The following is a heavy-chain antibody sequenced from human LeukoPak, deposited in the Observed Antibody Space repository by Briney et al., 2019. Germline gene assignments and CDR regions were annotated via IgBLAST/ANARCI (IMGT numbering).Heavy chain of an antibody. D-gene: IGHD2-2*02. J-gene: IGHJ2*01. CDR1: GFTFDDYA. V-gene: IGHV3-9*01. CDR3: AKDGYCSSTSYYTTWYFDL. Sequence: GRSLRLSCAASGFTFDDYAMHWVRQAPGKGLEWVSGISWNSGSIGYADSVKGRFTISSDNAKNSLYLQMNSLRAEDTSLYYCAKDGYCSSTSYYTTWYFDLWGRGTLVTVSS. CDR2: ISWNSGSI.